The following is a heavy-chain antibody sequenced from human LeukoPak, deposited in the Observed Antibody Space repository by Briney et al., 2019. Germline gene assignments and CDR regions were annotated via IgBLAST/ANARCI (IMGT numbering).Heavy chain of an antibody. CDR1: GGSINTYY. J-gene: IGHJ4*02. CDR3: ARDIRGSGYPLFDY. CDR2: IYYNGNT. D-gene: IGHD3-22*01. V-gene: IGHV4-59*01. Sequence: SETLSLTCTVSGGSINTYYWTWIRQPPGKRLEWVGYIYYNGNTNYNPSLRSRVTMSLDTSKNQFSLKLSSVTAADTAVYYCARDIRGSGYPLFDYWGQGTLVTVSS.